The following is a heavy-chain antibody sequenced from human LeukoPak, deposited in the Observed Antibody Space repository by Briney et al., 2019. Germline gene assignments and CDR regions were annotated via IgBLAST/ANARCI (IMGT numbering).Heavy chain of an antibody. Sequence: SETLSLTCTVSGGSISSYYWSWIRQPPGKGLEWIGYIYYSGSTNYNPSLTSRVTLSVDTSKNQFSLKLSSVTAADTAVYYCARHGYYYDSSGPLGQTFDYWGQGTLVTVSS. J-gene: IGHJ4*02. CDR2: IYYSGST. D-gene: IGHD3-22*01. CDR1: GGSISSYY. V-gene: IGHV4-59*08. CDR3: ARHGYYYDSSGPLGQTFDY.